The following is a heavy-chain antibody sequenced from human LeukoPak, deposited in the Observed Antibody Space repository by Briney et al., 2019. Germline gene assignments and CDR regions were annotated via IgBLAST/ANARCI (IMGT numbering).Heavy chain of an antibody. Sequence: PSETLSLTCTVSGGSISSSTYYWGWIRQPPGKGLEWIGSIYYSGSTYYNPSLKSRVTISVDTSKNQFSLKLSSVTAADTAVYYCASVVVPAAMSFFYYYYMDVWGKGTTVTISS. CDR2: IYYSGST. CDR1: GGSISSSTYY. V-gene: IGHV4-39*01. J-gene: IGHJ6*03. CDR3: ASVVVPAAMSFFYYYYMDV. D-gene: IGHD2-2*01.